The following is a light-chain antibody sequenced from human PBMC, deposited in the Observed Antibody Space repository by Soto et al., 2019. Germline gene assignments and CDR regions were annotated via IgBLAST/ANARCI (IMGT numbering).Light chain of an antibody. J-gene: IGKJ5*01. CDR3: QQNYRTPT. Sequence: DILMTQSPSSLSTSLRDRVTLTCRASQSISSSLNWYQQKPGKAPILLIYGASTSQSGVPSRFSGSGSGTDYTITISRLEDDDFASYYHQQNYRTPTFGQGTRLEIK. CDR1: QSISSS. V-gene: IGKV1-39*01. CDR2: GAS.